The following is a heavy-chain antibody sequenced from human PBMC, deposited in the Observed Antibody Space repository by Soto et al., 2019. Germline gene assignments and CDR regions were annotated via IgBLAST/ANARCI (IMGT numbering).Heavy chain of an antibody. V-gene: IGHV1-2*04. CDR3: AREYPLVPRTYYFDY. CDR1: GYTFTSYD. J-gene: IGHJ4*02. Sequence: GASVKVSCKASGYTFTSYDINWVRQATGQGLEWMGWMNPNSGGTNYAQKFQGWVTMTRDTSISTAYMELSRLRSDDTAVYYCAREYPLVPRTYYFDYWGQGTLVTVSS. D-gene: IGHD3-10*01. CDR2: MNPNSGGT.